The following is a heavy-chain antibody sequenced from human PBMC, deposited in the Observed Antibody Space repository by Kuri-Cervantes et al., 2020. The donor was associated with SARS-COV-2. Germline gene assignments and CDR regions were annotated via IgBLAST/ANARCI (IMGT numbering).Heavy chain of an antibody. D-gene: IGHD2-15*01. Sequence: LSLTCAASGFTFSDHYMSWIRQAPGKGLEWVSYISSSGSTIYYADSVKGRFTISRDNAKNSLYLQMNSLRAEDTAVYYCARTGLPGWYYYYGMDVWGQGTTVTVSS. CDR1: GFTFSDHY. CDR3: ARTGLPGWYYYYGMDV. V-gene: IGHV3-11*01. J-gene: IGHJ6*02. CDR2: ISSSGSTI.